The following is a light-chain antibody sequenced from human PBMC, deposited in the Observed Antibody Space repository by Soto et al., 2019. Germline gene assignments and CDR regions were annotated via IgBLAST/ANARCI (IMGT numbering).Light chain of an antibody. CDR2: YVS. Sequence: EIVMTQSPATLSLSPGERATLSCRASQSVSSKLAWFQQKPGQAPSLLIYYVSTRATGVPVRFSGSGSGTEFTLTINSLQSEDFAVYYCQQYNNWPHTFGQGTKVDIK. CDR1: QSVSSK. J-gene: IGKJ2*01. CDR3: QQYNNWPHT. V-gene: IGKV3-15*01.